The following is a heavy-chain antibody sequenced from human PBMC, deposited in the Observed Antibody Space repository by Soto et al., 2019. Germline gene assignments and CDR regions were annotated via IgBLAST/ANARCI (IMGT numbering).Heavy chain of an antibody. V-gene: IGHV3-23*01. CDR2: ISGSGGST. D-gene: IGHD3-3*01. CDR3: AKDQASDYDFWSGYLSGMDV. Sequence: LRLSFAASGFTFISYAISWVRQAPGKGLEWVSAISGSGGSTYYADSVKGRFTISRDNSKNTLYLQMNSLRAEDTAVYYCAKDQASDYDFWSGYLSGMDVWGQGTTVTVSS. J-gene: IGHJ6*02. CDR1: GFTFISYA.